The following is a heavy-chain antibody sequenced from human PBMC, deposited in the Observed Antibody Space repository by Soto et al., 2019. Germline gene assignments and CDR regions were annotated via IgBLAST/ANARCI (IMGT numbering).Heavy chain of an antibody. V-gene: IGHV4-59*08. CDR3: ARLRFLEWLPNWLDP. J-gene: IGHJ5*02. CDR1: GGSISSYY. D-gene: IGHD3-3*01. Sequence: SETLSLTCTVSGGSISSYYWSWIRQPPGKGLEWIGYIYYSGSTNYNPSLKSRVTISVDTSKNQFSLKLSSVTAADTAVYYCARLRFLEWLPNWLDPWGQGTLVTVSS. CDR2: IYYSGST.